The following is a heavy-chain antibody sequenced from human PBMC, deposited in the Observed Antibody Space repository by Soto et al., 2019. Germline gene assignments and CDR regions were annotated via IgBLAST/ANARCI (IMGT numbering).Heavy chain of an antibody. CDR1: GYTFTNYY. J-gene: IGHJ4*01. V-gene: IGHV1-46*03. CDR2: INSGGGSA. Sequence: ASVKVSCKASGYTFTNYYMHWVRQAPGQGLEWMGIINSGGGSATYAQKFLGRVTLTRDTSTSTVYMDLSSLGSDDSAVYYCARGVHVVVVTTAFDNWG. CDR3: ARGVHVVVVTTAFDN. D-gene: IGHD2-21*02.